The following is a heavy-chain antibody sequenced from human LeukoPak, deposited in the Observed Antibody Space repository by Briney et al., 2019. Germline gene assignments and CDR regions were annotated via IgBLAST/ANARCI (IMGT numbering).Heavy chain of an antibody. D-gene: IGHD5-24*01. CDR1: GGSISSGGYY. V-gene: IGHV4-31*03. J-gene: IGHJ4*02. CDR2: IYYSGST. Sequence: PSETLSLTCTVSGGSISSGGYYWSWIRQHPGKGLEWIGYIYYSGSTYYNPSLKSRVTISVDTSKNQFSLKLSSVTAADTAVYYCATPPDGYPPWAFDYWGQGTLVTVSS. CDR3: ATPPDGYPPWAFDY.